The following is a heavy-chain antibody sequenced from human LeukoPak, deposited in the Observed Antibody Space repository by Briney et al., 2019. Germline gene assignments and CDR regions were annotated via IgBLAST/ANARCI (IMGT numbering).Heavy chain of an antibody. J-gene: IGHJ6*02. CDR1: GYTFTGYY. V-gene: IGHV1-2*02. D-gene: IGHD3-16*01. Sequence: ASVKVSCKASGYTFTGYYMHWVRQAPGQGLEWMGWINPNSGGTNYAQKFQGRVTMTRDTSISTAYMELSKLRSDDTAVYYCARASRSLYPRYSCMDVWGQGTTVTVSS. CDR2: INPNSGGT. CDR3: ARASRSLYPRYSCMDV.